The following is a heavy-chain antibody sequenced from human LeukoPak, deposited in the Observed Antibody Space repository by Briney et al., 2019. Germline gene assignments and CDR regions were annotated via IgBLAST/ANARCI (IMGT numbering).Heavy chain of an antibody. CDR1: GFTFSSYA. CDR2: ISGSGGST. Sequence: PGGSLRLSCAASGFTFSSYAMSWVRQAPGKGLEWVSAISGSGGSTYYADSVKGRFTISRDNSKNTLYLQMNSLRAEDTAVYCCAKLGSMITFGGVIGHDYRGQGTLVTVSS. V-gene: IGHV3-23*01. D-gene: IGHD3-16*02. J-gene: IGHJ4*02. CDR3: AKLGSMITFGGVIGHDY.